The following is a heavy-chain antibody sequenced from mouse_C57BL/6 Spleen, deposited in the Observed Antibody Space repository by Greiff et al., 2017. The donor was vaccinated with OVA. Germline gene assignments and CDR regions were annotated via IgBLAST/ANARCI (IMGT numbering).Heavy chain of an antibody. V-gene: IGHV1-81*01. CDR1: GYTFTSYG. D-gene: IGHD1-1*01. J-gene: IGHJ3*01. CDR2: IYPRSGNT. Sequence: VKLQESGAELARPGASVKLSCKASGYTFTSYGISWVKQRTGQGLEWIGEIYPRSGNTYYNEKFKGKATLTADKSSSTAYMELRSLTSEDSAVYFCARNPDITTVVAPFAYWGQGTLVTVSA. CDR3: ARNPDITTVVAPFAY.